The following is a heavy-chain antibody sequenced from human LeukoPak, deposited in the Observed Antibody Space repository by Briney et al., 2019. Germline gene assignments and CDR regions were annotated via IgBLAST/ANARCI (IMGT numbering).Heavy chain of an antibody. D-gene: IGHD5-18*01. CDR3: ARRTEYGYYVFEY. CDR2: ISSSSSTI. Sequence: GGSLRLSCVVSGFTFSSYSMNWVRQAPGKGLEWVSYISSSSSTIYYADSVKGRFTISRDNAKNSLYLQMNSLRAEDTAVYYCARRTEYGYYVFEYWGQGTLVTVSS. J-gene: IGHJ4*02. CDR1: GFTFSSYS. V-gene: IGHV3-48*01.